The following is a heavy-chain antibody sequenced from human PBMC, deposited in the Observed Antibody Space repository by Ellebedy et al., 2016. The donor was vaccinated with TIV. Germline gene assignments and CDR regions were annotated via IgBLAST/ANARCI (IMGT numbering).Heavy chain of an antibody. CDR1: APTNTPYV. D-gene: IGHD1-26*01. CDR2: LYHYGST. V-gene: IGHV4-59*01. CDR3: ARGQGGGSYAGAFDY. J-gene: IGHJ4*02. Sequence: SETLSLXXTVSAPTNTPYVLPFIQEHPVPDRKWVGNLYHYGSTNYNPSLKSRVTMSVDTSKNQFSLKLNSLTAVDTAVYYCARGQGGGSYAGAFDYWGQGTLVTVSS.